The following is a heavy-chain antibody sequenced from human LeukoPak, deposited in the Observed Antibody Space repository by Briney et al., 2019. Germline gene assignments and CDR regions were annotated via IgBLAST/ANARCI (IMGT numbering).Heavy chain of an antibody. CDR1: GYTFTGYY. J-gene: IGHJ4*02. D-gene: IGHD3-9*01. CDR3: ARDSVDGLFDY. Sequence: ASVKVSCKASGYTFTGYYMHWVRQAPGQGLEWMGIINPSGGSTSYAQKFQGRVTMTRDTSTSTVYMELSSLRSEDTAVYYCARDSVDGLFDYWGQGTLVTVSS. V-gene: IGHV1-46*01. CDR2: INPSGGST.